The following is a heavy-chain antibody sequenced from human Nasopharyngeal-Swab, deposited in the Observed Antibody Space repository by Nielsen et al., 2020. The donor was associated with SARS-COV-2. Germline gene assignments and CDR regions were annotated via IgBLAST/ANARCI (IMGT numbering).Heavy chain of an antibody. J-gene: IGHJ1*01. CDR3: ARSHGYYFDSSNFHPGD. CDR2: IIPMSRTA. D-gene: IGHD3-22*01. Sequence: SVKVSCKASGDTFTKYTFSWVRQAPGLGLEWMGGIIPMSRTANYAQKFQGRVTITADESTSTAYMELSSLRSEDTAVYYCARSHGYYFDSSNFHPGDWGQGTLVTVSS. CDR1: GDTFTKYT. V-gene: IGHV1-69*13.